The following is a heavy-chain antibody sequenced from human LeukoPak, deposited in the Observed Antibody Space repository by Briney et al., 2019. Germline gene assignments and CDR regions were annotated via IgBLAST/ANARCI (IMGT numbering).Heavy chain of an antibody. CDR1: GFTFSSYG. D-gene: IGHD6-13*01. CDR2: ISYDGSNK. Sequence: GRSLRLSCAASGFTFSSYGMHWVRQAPGKGLEWVAVISYDGSNKYYADSVKGRFTISRDNSKNMLYLQMNSLRAEDTAVYYCAKDEGERYSSSWYPGGNFFDYWGQGTLVTVSS. V-gene: IGHV3-30*18. CDR3: AKDEGERYSSSWYPGGNFFDY. J-gene: IGHJ4*02.